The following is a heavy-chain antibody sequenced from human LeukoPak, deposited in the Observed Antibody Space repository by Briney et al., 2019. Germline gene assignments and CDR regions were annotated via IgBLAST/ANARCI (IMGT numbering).Heavy chain of an antibody. Sequence: SETLSLTCGVYGESFSGDFWTWLRQAPGKGLGWIGEINHRGRTNYSPSLTGRVTISVDTSKNQFSLKLSSVTAADTAVYYCARGRWIQLWPTGYYYYYMDVWGKGTTVTVSS. D-gene: IGHD5-18*01. J-gene: IGHJ6*03. V-gene: IGHV4-34*01. CDR1: GESFSGDF. CDR2: INHRGRT. CDR3: ARGRWIQLWPTGYYYYYMDV.